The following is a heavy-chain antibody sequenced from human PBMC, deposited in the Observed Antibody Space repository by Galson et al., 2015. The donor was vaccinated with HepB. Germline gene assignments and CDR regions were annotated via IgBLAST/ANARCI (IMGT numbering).Heavy chain of an antibody. J-gene: IGHJ4*02. V-gene: IGHV3-73*01. D-gene: IGHD3-10*01. Sequence: SLRLSCAASGFTFSGSAMHWVRQASGKGLEWVGRIRSKANSYATAYAASVKGRFTISRDDSKNTAYLQMNSLKTEDTAVYYCTLLYYYGSGSYRDGWGQGTLVTVSS. CDR2: IRSKANSYAT. CDR1: GFTFSGSA. CDR3: TLLYYYGSGSYRDG.